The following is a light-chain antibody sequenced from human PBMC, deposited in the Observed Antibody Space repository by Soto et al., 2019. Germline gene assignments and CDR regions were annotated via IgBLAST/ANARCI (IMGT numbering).Light chain of an antibody. CDR3: GTWDSSLSAGV. V-gene: IGLV1-51*02. CDR2: ENN. J-gene: IGLJ1*01. Sequence: QAVVTQPPSVSAAPGQKVTISCSGSSSNIGNNYVSWYQQLPGTAPKLLIYENNKRPSGIPDRFSGSKSGTSATLGITGLQTGDEAEYYCGTWDSSLSAGVFGTGTKLTVL. CDR1: SSNIGNNY.